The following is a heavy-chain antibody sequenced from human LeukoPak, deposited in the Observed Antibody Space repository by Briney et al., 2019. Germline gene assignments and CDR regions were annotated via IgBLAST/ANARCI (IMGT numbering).Heavy chain of an antibody. CDR1: GFSFGSYG. J-gene: IGHJ4*02. CDR3: ARDLDTGNYFFAY. D-gene: IGHD3-9*01. V-gene: IGHV3-48*04. CDR2: ISGYSGPA. Sequence: GGSLRLSCAASGFSFGSYGLSWVRQAPGKGLQWISYISGYSGPAYYADSVEGRFTISRDNAKSSVFLQMNSVRAEDTAVYYCARDLDTGNYFFAYWGQGTPVIVSS.